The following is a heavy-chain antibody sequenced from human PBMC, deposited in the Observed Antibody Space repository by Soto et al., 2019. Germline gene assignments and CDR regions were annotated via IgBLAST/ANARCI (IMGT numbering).Heavy chain of an antibody. J-gene: IGHJ5*02. CDR2: IYYSGST. V-gene: IGHV4-39*01. CDR3: ARLTYPNWFDP. D-gene: IGHD2-2*01. Sequence: WETLSLTCTVSGGSISSSSYYWGWIRQPPGKGLEWIGSIYYSGSTYYNPSLKSRVTISVDTSKNQFSLKLSSVTAADTAVYYCARLTYPNWFDPWGQGTLVTVSS. CDR1: GGSISSSSYY.